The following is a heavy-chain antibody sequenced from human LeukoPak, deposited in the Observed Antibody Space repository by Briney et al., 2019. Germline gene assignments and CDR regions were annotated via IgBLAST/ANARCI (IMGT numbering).Heavy chain of an antibody. CDR1: GFTFSSFG. Sequence: GGSLRLSCAASGFTFSSFGMSWVRQAPGKGLDWVSSISGSGGGTFYADSVKGRFTISRDNSKNTLYLQMNSLRVEDTAVYYCAKAPRFGDHATEYYYYYMHVWGKGTTVTVSS. CDR3: AKAPRFGDHATEYYYYYMHV. CDR2: ISGSGGGT. V-gene: IGHV3-23*01. D-gene: IGHD3-16*01. J-gene: IGHJ6*03.